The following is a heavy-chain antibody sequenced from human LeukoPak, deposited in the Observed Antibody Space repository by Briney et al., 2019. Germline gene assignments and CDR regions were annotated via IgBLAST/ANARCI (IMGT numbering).Heavy chain of an antibody. CDR1: GFTFSSYG. V-gene: IGHV1-24*01. J-gene: IGHJ4*02. D-gene: IGHD6-19*01. CDR3: ATDQGIAVAGTFDY. Sequence: GGSLRLSCAASGFTFSSYGMHWVRQAPGKGLEWMGGFDPEDGETIYAQKFQGRVTMTEDTSTDTAYMELSSLRSEDTAVYYCATDQGIAVAGTFDYWGQGTLVTVSS. CDR2: FDPEDGET.